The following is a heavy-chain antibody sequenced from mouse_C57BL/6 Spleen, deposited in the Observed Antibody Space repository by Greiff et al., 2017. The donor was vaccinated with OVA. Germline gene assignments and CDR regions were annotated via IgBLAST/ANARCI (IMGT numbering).Heavy chain of an antibody. CDR2: IYPGDGDT. CDR1: GYAFSSSW. J-gene: IGHJ1*03. CDR3: ARGRYFDD. Sequence: QVQLQQSGPELVKPGASVKISCKASGYAFSSSWMNWVRQRPGKGLEWIGRIYPGDGDTNYNGKFKGKATLTADKSTSTAYLQISSLTSEDTAVYFCARGRYFDDWGKGTTVTVSS. V-gene: IGHV1-82*01.